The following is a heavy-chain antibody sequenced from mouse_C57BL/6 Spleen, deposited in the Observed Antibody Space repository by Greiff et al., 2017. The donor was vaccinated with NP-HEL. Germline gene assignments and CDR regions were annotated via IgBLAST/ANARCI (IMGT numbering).Heavy chain of an antibody. CDR2: IDPNSGGT. Sequence: VQLVESGPELVKPGDSVKISCKASGYTFTSYWMHWVKQRPGRGLEWIGRIDPNSGGTKYNEKFKSKATLTVDKPSSTAYMQLSSLTSEDSAVYYCARNYGSSYGYFDVWGTGTTVTVSS. CDR3: ARNYGSSYGYFDV. CDR1: GYTFTSYW. J-gene: IGHJ1*03. V-gene: IGHV1-72*01. D-gene: IGHD1-1*01.